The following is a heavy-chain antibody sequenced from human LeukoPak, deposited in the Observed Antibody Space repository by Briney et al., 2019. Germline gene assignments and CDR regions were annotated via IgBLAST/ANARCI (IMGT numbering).Heavy chain of an antibody. CDR1: GGSFSGYY. J-gene: IGHJ6*03. Sequence: NPSETLSLTCAVYGGSFSGYYWSWIRQPPGKGLEWIGEINHSGSTNYNPSLKSRVTISVDTSKNQFSLKLSSVTAADTAVYYCARLTPWIVVVTAHHYYMDVWGKGTTVTISS. V-gene: IGHV4-34*01. CDR3: ARLTPWIVVVTAHHYYMDV. CDR2: INHSGST. D-gene: IGHD2-21*02.